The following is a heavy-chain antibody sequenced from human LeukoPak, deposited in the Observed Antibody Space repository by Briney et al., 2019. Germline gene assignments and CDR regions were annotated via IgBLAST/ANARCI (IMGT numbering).Heavy chain of an antibody. CDR1: GGSISSYY. CDR3: ARGLEDYGDYFDY. CDR2: IHYSGST. Sequence: PSETLSFTCTASGGSISSYYWSWIRQPPGKELESIGYIHYSGSTSYNPSLKSRVTISVDTSKNHISLRLRSVTAADTAVYYCARGLEDYGDYFDYWGQGTLVTVPS. V-gene: IGHV4-59*01. J-gene: IGHJ4*02. D-gene: IGHD4-17*01.